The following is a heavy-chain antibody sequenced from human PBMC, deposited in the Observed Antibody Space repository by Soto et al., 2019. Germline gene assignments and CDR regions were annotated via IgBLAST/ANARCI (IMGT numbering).Heavy chain of an antibody. CDR1: GDSVSSNSAA. D-gene: IGHD6-13*01. J-gene: IGHJ6*02. CDR2: TYYRSKWYN. Sequence: PSQTLSLSCAISGDSVSSNSAAWNWIRQSPSRGLEWLGRTYYRSKWYNDYAVSVKSRITINPDTSKNQFSLQLNSVTPEDTAVYYCASDLEYSSSWPLYYYGMDVWGQGTTVTVSS. V-gene: IGHV6-1*01. CDR3: ASDLEYSSSWPLYYYGMDV.